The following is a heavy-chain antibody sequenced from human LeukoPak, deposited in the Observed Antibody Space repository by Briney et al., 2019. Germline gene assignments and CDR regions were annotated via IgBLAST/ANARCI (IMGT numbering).Heavy chain of an antibody. Sequence: GGSLRLSCAASGFTFSSYWMSWVRQAPGKGLEWVANIKQDGSEKYYVDSVKGRFTISRDNAKNPLYLQMNSLRAEDTAVYYCAKDPPVVPAAKLFDYWGQGTLVTVSS. CDR1: GFTFSSYW. J-gene: IGHJ4*02. V-gene: IGHV3-7*01. CDR2: IKQDGSEK. D-gene: IGHD2-2*01. CDR3: AKDPPVVPAAKLFDY.